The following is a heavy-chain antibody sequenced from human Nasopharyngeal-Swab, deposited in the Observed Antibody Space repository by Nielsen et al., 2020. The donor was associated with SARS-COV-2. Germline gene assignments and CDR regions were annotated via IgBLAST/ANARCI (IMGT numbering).Heavy chain of an antibody. CDR3: ANEEVPNDY. Sequence: GESQKISCEVSGFSFRDHAMSWVRQAPGKGLEWVSGISIRGVTTYYADSVKGRFTISRDNSKNAVYLDMNSLRAEDTAVYYCANEEVPNDYWGQGTLVTVSS. CDR1: GFSFRDHA. CDR2: ISIRGVTT. J-gene: IGHJ4*02. V-gene: IGHV3-23*01.